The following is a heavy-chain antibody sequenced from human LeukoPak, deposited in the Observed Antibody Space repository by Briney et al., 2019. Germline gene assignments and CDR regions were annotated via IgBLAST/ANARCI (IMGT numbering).Heavy chain of an antibody. V-gene: IGHV3-48*01. CDR1: GFTFSSHS. CDR2: ISSSSSTI. J-gene: IGHJ4*02. Sequence: GGSLRLSCAASGFTFSSHSMNWVRQAPGKGLEWVSYISSSSSTIYYADSVRGRFTISRDNAKDSLYLQMNSLRAEDTAVYYCARGAYYYEDWGQGTLVTVSS. CDR3: ARGAYYYED. D-gene: IGHD3-22*01.